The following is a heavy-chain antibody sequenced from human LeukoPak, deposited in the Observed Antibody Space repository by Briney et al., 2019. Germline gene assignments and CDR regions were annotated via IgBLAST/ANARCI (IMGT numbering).Heavy chain of an antibody. D-gene: IGHD4-17*01. CDR2: IYTSGST. CDR3: ARDWEGNGDYGYLDY. J-gene: IGHJ4*02. Sequence: PSETLSLTCTISGGSISSYYWSWIRQPAGKGLEWIGRIYTSGSTNYNPSLKSRVTMSVDTSKNQFSLKLSSVTAADTAVYYCARDWEGNGDYGYLDYWGQGTLVTVSS. CDR1: GGSISSYY. V-gene: IGHV4-4*07.